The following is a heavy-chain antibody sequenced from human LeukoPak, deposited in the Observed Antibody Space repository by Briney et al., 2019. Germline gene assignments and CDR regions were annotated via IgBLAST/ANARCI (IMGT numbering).Heavy chain of an antibody. J-gene: IGHJ4*02. V-gene: IGHV3-74*01. CDR2: INSDGKST. CDR3: ARQYYYDSSAYYFPFDY. Sequence: GGSLRLSCAASGFTFSAYWMHWVRQAPGKGLVWVSRINSDGKSTTYADSVKGRFTISRDNAKNTLYLQMNSLRAEDTAVYYCARQYYYDSSAYYFPFDYWGQGTLVTVSS. CDR1: GFTFSAYW. D-gene: IGHD3-22*01.